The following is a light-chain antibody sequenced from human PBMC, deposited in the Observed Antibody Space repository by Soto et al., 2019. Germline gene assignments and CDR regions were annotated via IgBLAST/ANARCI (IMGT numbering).Light chain of an antibody. CDR1: SSDVGGYNY. J-gene: IGLJ1*01. CDR2: EVS. Sequence: QSVLTQPASVSGSPGQSNTISCTGTSSDVGGYNYVSWYQQHPDKAPKLMIYEVSNRPSGVSNRFSGSKSGHTASLTISGLQSEDEADYFCTSYTSYSTLDVFGTGTKVTVL. V-gene: IGLV2-14*01. CDR3: TSYTSYSTLDV.